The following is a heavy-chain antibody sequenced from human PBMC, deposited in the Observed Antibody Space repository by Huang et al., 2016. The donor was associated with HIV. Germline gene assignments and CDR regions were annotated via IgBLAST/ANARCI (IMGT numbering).Heavy chain of an antibody. V-gene: IGHV3-48*01. CDR3: ARDRSTRADY. CDR1: GFTFGTYG. CDR2: ISNSENTV. D-gene: IGHD2-2*01. J-gene: IGHJ4*02. Sequence: EVLLVESGGGLVQPGGSLRLSGAGSGFTFGTYGMNWVRQAPGKGLQWVSYISNSENTVYYTDSVKGRFTISRDNAKNSLFLQMNSLRVEDTAVYFCARDRSTRADYWGQGTLVTVSS.